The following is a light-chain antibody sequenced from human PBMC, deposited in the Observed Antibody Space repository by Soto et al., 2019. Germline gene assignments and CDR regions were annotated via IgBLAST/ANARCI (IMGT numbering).Light chain of an antibody. CDR3: SSYSSSSTLV. Sequence: QYALTQPASVSGSPGQSITISCTGTSSDVGGYNYVSWYQQHPGKAPKLIIYDVSNRPSGVSNRFSGSKSGNTASLTISGLQAEDEADYYCSSYSSSSTLVFGGGTKLTVL. CDR1: SSDVGGYNY. V-gene: IGLV2-14*03. CDR2: DVS. J-gene: IGLJ2*01.